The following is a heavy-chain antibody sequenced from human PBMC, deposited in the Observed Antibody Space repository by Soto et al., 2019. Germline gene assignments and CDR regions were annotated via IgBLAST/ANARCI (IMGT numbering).Heavy chain of an antibody. V-gene: IGHV3-23*01. CDR3: AKVYIVVVVAATFDY. CDR2: ISGSGGST. J-gene: IGHJ4*02. Sequence: GGSLRLSCAASGFTFSSYAMSWVRQAPGKGLEWVSAISGSGGSTYYADSVKGRFTISRDNSKNTLYLQMNSLRAEDTAVYYCAKVYIVVVVAATFDYWGQGTLVTVSS. CDR1: GFTFSSYA. D-gene: IGHD2-15*01.